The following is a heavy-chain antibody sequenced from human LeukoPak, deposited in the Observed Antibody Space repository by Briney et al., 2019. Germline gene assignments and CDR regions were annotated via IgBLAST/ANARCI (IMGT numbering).Heavy chain of an antibody. CDR2: INQDGSEK. Sequence: PGGSLRLSCAASKFTFSSYWMSWVRQAPGKGLEWVANINQDGSEKYYVDSVKGRFTVSRDNAKNSLYLQMNSLRAEDTAVYYCTRDEDFYSSSSDYWGQGTLVTVSS. CDR1: KFTFSSYW. CDR3: TRDEDFYSSSSDY. V-gene: IGHV3-7*01. D-gene: IGHD6-6*01. J-gene: IGHJ4*02.